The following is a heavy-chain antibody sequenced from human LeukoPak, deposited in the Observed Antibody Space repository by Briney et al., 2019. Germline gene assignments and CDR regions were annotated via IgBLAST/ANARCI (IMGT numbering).Heavy chain of an antibody. CDR3: ARVSPRDTYYLGMDV. V-gene: IGHV4-30-4*01. CDR2: IYYSGST. J-gene: IGHJ6*02. CDR1: GGSISSGDYY. Sequence: PSQTLSLTCTVSGGSISSGDYYWSWIRQPPGKGLEWIGYIYYSGSTYYNPSLKSRVTISVDTSKNQFSLKLSSVTAADTAVYYCARVSPRDTYYLGMDVWGRGTTVTASS. D-gene: IGHD3-22*01.